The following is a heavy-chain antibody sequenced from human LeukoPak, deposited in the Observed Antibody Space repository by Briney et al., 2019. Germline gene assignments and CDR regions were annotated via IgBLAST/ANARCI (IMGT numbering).Heavy chain of an antibody. Sequence: KPSETRSLTCTVSGGSISSYYWSWIRQPAGKGLGWIGRIYTSGSTNYNPSLKSRVTMSVDTSKNQFSLKLSSVTAADTAVYYCARGGYQLVLWDYFDYWGQGTLVTVSS. J-gene: IGHJ4*02. CDR1: GGSISSYY. V-gene: IGHV4-4*07. D-gene: IGHD2-2*01. CDR2: IYTSGST. CDR3: ARGGYQLVLWDYFDY.